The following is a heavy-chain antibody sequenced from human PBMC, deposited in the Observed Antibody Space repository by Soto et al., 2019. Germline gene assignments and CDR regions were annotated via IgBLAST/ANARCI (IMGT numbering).Heavy chain of an antibody. CDR2: IYYSGST. D-gene: IGHD2-15*01. Sequence: SETLSVTCTVSGGSISSGGYYWSWIRQHPGKGLEWIGYIYYSGSTYYNPSLKSRVTISVDTSKNQFSLKLSSVTAADTAVYYCARVVVAWSYTFDIWGQGTMVTVSS. CDR3: ARVVVAWSYTFDI. CDR1: GGSISSGGYY. V-gene: IGHV4-31*03. J-gene: IGHJ3*02.